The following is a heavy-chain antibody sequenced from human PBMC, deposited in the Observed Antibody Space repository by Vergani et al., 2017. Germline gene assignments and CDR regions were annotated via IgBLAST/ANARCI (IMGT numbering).Heavy chain of an antibody. CDR2: IIPIFGTT. Sequence: QVQLVQSGAEVKKPGSSVKVSCKASGGTFSSYAISWVRQAPGQGPEWMGGIIPIFGTTNYAQKFQGRVTITADESTSTAHLELSSLRSEDTAVYYCARDAMAGNLREDGFDIWGQGTMVTVSS. D-gene: IGHD6-19*01. J-gene: IGHJ3*02. CDR1: GGTFSSYA. V-gene: IGHV1-69*01. CDR3: ARDAMAGNLREDGFDI.